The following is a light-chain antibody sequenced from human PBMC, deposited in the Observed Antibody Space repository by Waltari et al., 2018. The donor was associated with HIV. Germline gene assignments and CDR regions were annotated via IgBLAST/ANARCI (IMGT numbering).Light chain of an antibody. Sequence: QPVVTQETSVSVSAAGTVTLTCGSSTGAVTTGHYVYWFQHPPGRAPRPLIYDTNKRHSWTPARFSGSLLGSFGGRAALTLSGAQPEDESDYYCLLSYSGARVFGGGTKLTV. CDR3: LLSYSGARV. CDR2: DTN. J-gene: IGLJ2*01. V-gene: IGLV7-46*01. CDR1: TGAVTTGHY.